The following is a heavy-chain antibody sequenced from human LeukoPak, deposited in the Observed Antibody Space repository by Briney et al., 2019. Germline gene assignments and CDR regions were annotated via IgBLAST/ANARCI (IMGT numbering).Heavy chain of an antibody. CDR2: IYPGDSDT. V-gene: IGHV5-51*01. D-gene: IGHD6-19*01. CDR3: ARQRSSGWYLNWFDP. Sequence: GESLKISCKGSGYSFTSYWIGWVRQMPGKGLEWMGIIYPGDSDTRYSPSFQGQVTISADKSISTAYLQWSSLKASDTAMYYCARQRSSGWYLNWFDPWGQGTLVTVSS. J-gene: IGHJ5*02. CDR1: GYSFTSYW.